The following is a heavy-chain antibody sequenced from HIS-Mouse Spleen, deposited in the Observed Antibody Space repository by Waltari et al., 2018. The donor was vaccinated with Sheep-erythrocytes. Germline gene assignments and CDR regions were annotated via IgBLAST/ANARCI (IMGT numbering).Heavy chain of an antibody. V-gene: IGHV3-21*01. CDR1: GFTFSSYS. D-gene: IGHD1-1*01. CDR2: ISSSSSYI. Sequence: DVQLVESGGGLVKPGGSLRLSCAASGFTFSSYSINWVRQAPGKGLEWVSSISSSSSYIYYADSVKGRFTISRDNAKNSLRAEDMAVYYCARDTGTDAFDIWGQGTMVTVSS. CDR3: ARDTGTDAFDI. J-gene: IGHJ3*02.